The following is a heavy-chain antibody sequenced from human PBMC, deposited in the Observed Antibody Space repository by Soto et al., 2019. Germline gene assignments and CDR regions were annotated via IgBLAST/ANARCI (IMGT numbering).Heavy chain of an antibody. CDR1: GYNFTSYW. J-gene: IGHJ4*02. Sequence: GPALTISCKGSGYNFTSYWSAWVHQMPGRGLELMGIIYPDDSDTRYSPSFQGQVTISADKSISTAYLQWSSLKASDTAMYYCARPFYDSSGNEYLDYWGQRTLVPVSS. D-gene: IGHD3-22*01. CDR2: IYPDDSDT. CDR3: ARPFYDSSGNEYLDY. V-gene: IGHV5-51*07.